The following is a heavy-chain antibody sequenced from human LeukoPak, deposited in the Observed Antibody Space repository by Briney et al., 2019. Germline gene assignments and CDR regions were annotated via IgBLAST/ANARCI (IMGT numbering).Heavy chain of an antibody. J-gene: IGHJ4*02. V-gene: IGHV4-59*01. D-gene: IGHD2-15*01. CDR3: ARGFTRIFDY. CDR1: GGSISSYH. CDR2: IYYSGST. Sequence: PSETLSLTCTVSGGSISSYHWSWIRQPPGKGLEWIGYIYYSGSTNYNPSLKSRVTISVDTSKNQFSLKLSSVTAADTAVYYCARGFTRIFDYWGQGTLVTVSS.